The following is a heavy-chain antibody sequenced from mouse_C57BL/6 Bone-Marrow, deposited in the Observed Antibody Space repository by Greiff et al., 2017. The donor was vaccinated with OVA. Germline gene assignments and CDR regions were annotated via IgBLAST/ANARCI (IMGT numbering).Heavy chain of an antibody. V-gene: IGHV1-81*01. CDR3: ARAAYYSNHGGFAY. CDR2: IYPRSGNT. CDR1: GYTFTSYG. Sequence: QVQLKESGAELARPGASVKLSCKASGYTFTSYGISWVKQRTGQGLEWIGEIYPRSGNTYYNEKLKGKATLTADKSSSTAYMELRSLTSEDSAVYFCARAAYYSNHGGFAYWGQGTLVTVSA. D-gene: IGHD2-5*01. J-gene: IGHJ3*01.